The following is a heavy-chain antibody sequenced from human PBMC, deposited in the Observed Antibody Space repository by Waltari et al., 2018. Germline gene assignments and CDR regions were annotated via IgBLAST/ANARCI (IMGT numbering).Heavy chain of an antibody. Sequence: QVQLVQSGAEVKKPGASVKVSCKASGYTFTSYYMHWVRQAPGQGLEWMGIINPSGGSTSYAQKFQGRVTMTRDTSTSTVYMELSSLRSEDTAVYYCAREGTVTTKSYYYYYGMDVWGQGTTVTVSS. J-gene: IGHJ6*02. D-gene: IGHD4-17*01. V-gene: IGHV1-46*01. CDR1: GYTFTSYY. CDR3: AREGTVTTKSYYYYYGMDV. CDR2: INPSGGST.